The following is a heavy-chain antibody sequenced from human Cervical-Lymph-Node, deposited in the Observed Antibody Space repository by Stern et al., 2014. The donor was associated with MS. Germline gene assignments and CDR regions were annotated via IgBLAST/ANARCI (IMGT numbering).Heavy chain of an antibody. Sequence: EVQLAESGGGLVQPGGSRRLSCAASGFTFSRYWMSWVRQAPGKGLEWVANINQNGSEKYYVDSVEGRFTISRDNSKNSLFLQMNSLRGDDTAVYYCARDPPYFDYWAQGTLVTVSS. CDR3: ARDPPYFDY. CDR2: INQNGSEK. CDR1: GFTFSRYW. J-gene: IGHJ4*02. V-gene: IGHV3-7*01.